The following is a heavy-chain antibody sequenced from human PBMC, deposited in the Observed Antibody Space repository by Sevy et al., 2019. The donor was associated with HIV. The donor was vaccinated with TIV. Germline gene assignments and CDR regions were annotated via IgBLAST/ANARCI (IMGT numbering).Heavy chain of an antibody. CDR3: AAAPGRSRYPRNYYYGMDV. D-gene: IGHD3-16*02. V-gene: IGHV4-59*01. CDR1: GGSISSYY. CDR2: IYYSGST. J-gene: IGHJ6*02. Sequence: SESLSLTCTVSGGSISSYYWSWIRQPPGKGLEWVGYIYYSGSTNYNPSLKSRVTISVDTSKNQFSLKLSSVTAADTAVYYCAAAPGRSRYPRNYYYGMDVWGQGTTVTVSS.